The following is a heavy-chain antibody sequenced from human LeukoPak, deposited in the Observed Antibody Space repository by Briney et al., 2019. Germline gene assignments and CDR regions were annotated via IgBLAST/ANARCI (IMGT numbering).Heavy chain of an antibody. V-gene: IGHV4-34*12. CDR1: GGSFSGYY. Sequence: PSETLSLTCAVYGGSFSGYYWSWIRQPPGKGLEWIGSMFYSGSTYYSPSLKSRVTISVDTSRNRFSLKLSSVTAADTAVYYCTRLGSIAARIDYWGQGTLVTVSS. D-gene: IGHD6-6*01. CDR3: TRLGSIAARIDY. J-gene: IGHJ4*02. CDR2: MFYSGST.